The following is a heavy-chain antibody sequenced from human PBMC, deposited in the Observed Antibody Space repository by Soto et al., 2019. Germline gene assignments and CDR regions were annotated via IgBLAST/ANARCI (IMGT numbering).Heavy chain of an antibody. CDR2: IHYTGNT. CDR1: SGSISSYY. D-gene: IGHD3-9*01. CDR3: AAGAYLTGFSYRDIKWFDP. V-gene: IGHV4-59*01. J-gene: IGHJ5*02. Sequence: SETLSLTCTVSSGSISSYYWSWIRQPPGKGLEWIGYIHYTGNTNSNPSLKGRVTLSIDPFWKQFSLKLRSVTAADKAVYYCAAGAYLTGFSYRDIKWFDPWGQGTLVTVSS.